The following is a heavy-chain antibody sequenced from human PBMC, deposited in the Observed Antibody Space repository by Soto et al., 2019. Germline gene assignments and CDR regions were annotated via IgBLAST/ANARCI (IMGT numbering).Heavy chain of an antibody. CDR1: GFTFSSYN. CDR2: MSYEGTNK. D-gene: IGHD1-1*01. CDR3: AKDIERMDRPDY. J-gene: IGHJ4*02. V-gene: IGHV3-30*18. Sequence: QVQLVESGGGVVQPGRSLRLSCAATGFTFSSYNMHWVRQAPGKGLEWVAVMSYEGTNKYYADSVKGRFTISRDNSKNTLYLQMNSLRIEDTAVYYCAKDIERMDRPDYWGQGTLVTVSS.